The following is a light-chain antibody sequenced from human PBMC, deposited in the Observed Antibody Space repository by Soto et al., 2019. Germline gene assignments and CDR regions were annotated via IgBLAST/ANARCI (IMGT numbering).Light chain of an antibody. Sequence: DFVMTQSPLSLPVTPGEPSSISCRFSQSLLHSNGYNYLDWYLQKLGQSPQLMIYLGSNRASGVPDRFSGSGSGTDFTLKISRVAAEEVGVESCMQALQTHRTFGQWNKVVIK. CDR3: MQALQTHRT. CDR2: LGS. J-gene: IGKJ1*01. V-gene: IGKV2-28*01. CDR1: QSLLHSNGYNY.